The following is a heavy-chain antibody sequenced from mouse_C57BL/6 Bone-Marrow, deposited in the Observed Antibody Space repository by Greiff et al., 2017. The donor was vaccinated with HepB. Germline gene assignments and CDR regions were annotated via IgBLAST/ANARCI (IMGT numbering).Heavy chain of an antibody. CDR2: INPGSGGT. Sequence: QVQLQQSGAELVRPGTSVKVSCKASGYAFTNYLIEWVKQRPGQGLEWIGVINPGSGGTNYNEKFKGKATLTADKSSSTAYMQLSSLTSEDSAVYFCARPNLLLRSFAYWGQGTLVTVSA. CDR1: GYAFTNYL. D-gene: IGHD1-1*01. V-gene: IGHV1-54*01. CDR3: ARPNLLLRSFAY. J-gene: IGHJ3*01.